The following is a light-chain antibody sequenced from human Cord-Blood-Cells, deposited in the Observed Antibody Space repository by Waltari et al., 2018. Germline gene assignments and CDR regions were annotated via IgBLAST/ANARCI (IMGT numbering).Light chain of an antibody. Sequence: QSALTQPASVSGSPGQSITISCTGTSSDVGSYNLVSWYQQHPGKAPNLMIYAGSKRPSGVSNRFSGSKSGTTASLTISGLQAEDEADYYCCSYAGSSTWVFGGGTKLTVL. V-gene: IGLV2-23*01. CDR2: AGS. CDR3: CSYAGSSTWV. J-gene: IGLJ3*02. CDR1: SSDVGSYNL.